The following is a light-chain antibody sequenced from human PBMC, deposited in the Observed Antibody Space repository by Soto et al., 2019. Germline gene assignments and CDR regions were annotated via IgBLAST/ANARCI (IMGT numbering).Light chain of an antibody. CDR2: DAS. Sequence: EIVLTQSPGTLSLFPGDRATLSCRASQRVSNSYLAWFQQKPGQAPRLLIYDASSRVAGVQDRVSGCGSGTDFTLTISALEPEDFALYFCQQYERPPFAFGQGTRLEI. V-gene: IGKV3-20*01. J-gene: IGKJ2*01. CDR1: QRVSNSY. CDR3: QQYERPPFA.